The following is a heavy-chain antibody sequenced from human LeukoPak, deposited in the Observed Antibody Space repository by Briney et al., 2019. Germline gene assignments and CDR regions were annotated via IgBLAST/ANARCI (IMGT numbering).Heavy chain of an antibody. V-gene: IGHV5-51*01. D-gene: IGHD5-18*01. CDR2: IYPGDSDT. CDR3: ARVDTAMVYYYYYGMDV. CDR1: GYSFTSYW. J-gene: IGHJ6*02. Sequence: GESPKISCKGSGYSFTSYWIGWVRQMPGKGLEWMGIIYPGDSDTRYSPSFQGQVTISADKSISTAYLQWSSLKASDTAMYYCARVDTAMVYYYYYGMDVWGQGTTVTVSS.